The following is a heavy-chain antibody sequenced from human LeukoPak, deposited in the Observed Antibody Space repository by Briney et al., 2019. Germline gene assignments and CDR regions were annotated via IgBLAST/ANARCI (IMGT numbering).Heavy chain of an antibody. D-gene: IGHD1-26*01. J-gene: IGHJ4*02. CDR1: GGSISSYY. V-gene: IGHV4-59*01. CDR2: IYYSGST. Sequence: PSETLSLTCTVSGGSISSYYWSWIRQPPGKGLEWIGYIYYSGSTNYNPSLKSRVTISVDTSKNQFSLKLSSVTAADTAVYYCARFVGGSYYVDYWGQGTLVTVSS. CDR3: ARFVGGSYYVDY.